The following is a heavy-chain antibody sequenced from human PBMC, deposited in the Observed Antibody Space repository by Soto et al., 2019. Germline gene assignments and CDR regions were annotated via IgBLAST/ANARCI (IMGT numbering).Heavy chain of an antibody. CDR3: ASEGSTVVTQDWYFDL. J-gene: IGHJ2*01. D-gene: IGHD4-17*01. V-gene: IGHV1-69*02. Sequence: QVQLVQSGAEVKKPGSSVKVSCKASGGTFSSYTISWVRQAPGQGLEWMGRIIPILGIANYAQKFQGRVTSTAEKSTRSAYMELSSLRSEDTAVYYCASEGSTVVTQDWYFDLWGRGPLVTVSS. CDR2: IIPILGIA. CDR1: GGTFSSYT.